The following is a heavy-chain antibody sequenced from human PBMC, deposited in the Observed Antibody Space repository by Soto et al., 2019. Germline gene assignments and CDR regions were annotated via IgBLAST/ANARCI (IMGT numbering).Heavy chain of an antibody. CDR1: GGSISSYY. Sequence: SETLSLTCTVSGGSISSYYWSWIRQPPGKGLEWIGYIYYSGSTNYNPSLKSRVTISVDTSKNQFPLKLSSVTAADTAVYFCARGPYYYYMDVWGKGTTVTVSS. CDR3: ARGPYYYYMDV. J-gene: IGHJ6*03. CDR2: IYYSGST. V-gene: IGHV4-59*01.